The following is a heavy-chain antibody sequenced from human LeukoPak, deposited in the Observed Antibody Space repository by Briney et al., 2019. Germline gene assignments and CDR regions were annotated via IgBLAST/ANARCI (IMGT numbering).Heavy chain of an antibody. CDR1: GYSFTSYG. J-gene: IGHJ4*02. D-gene: IGHD6-13*01. V-gene: IGHV1-18*01. CDR3: ARGAAAAGKGDY. CDR2: IGAYNGNT. Sequence: GESLKISCKGSGYSFTSYGISWVRQAPGQGLEWMGWIGAYNGNTNYAQKLQGRVTMTTDTSTSTAYMELRSLRSDDTAVYYCARGAAAAGKGDYWGQGTLVTVSS.